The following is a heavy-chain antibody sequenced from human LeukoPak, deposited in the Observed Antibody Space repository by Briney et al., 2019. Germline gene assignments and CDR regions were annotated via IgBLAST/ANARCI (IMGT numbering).Heavy chain of an antibody. CDR3: AIFSLGRGFDY. CDR2: FSYDGSEI. V-gene: IGHV3-30*03. Sequence: PGGSLRLSCAASGITISSEGMHWVRQAPGKGLEWLAVFSYDGSEIYYSDSAKGRFTISKEYSKNTWHLQMNSLRVEDTAVYYCAIFSLGRGFDYWGQGTLVTVSS. CDR1: GITISSEG. J-gene: IGHJ4*02. D-gene: IGHD1-26*01.